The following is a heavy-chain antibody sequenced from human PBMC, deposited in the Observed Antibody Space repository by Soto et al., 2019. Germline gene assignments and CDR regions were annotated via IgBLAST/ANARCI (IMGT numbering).Heavy chain of an antibody. CDR1: GYTFTSYG. D-gene: IGHD3-10*01. Sequence: ASVKVSCKASGYTFTSYGISWVRQAPGQGLEWMGWISAYNGNTNYAQKLQGRVTMTTDTSTSTAYMELSSLRSDDTAVYYCARANQWSPGINYYYYGMDVWGQGTTVTVSS. CDR2: ISAYNGNT. J-gene: IGHJ6*02. CDR3: ARANQWSPGINYYYYGMDV. V-gene: IGHV1-18*01.